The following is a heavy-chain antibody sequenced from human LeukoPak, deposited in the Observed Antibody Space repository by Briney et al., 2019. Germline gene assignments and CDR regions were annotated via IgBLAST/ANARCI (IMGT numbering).Heavy chain of an antibody. CDR1: EFTFSTYT. CDR2: ISYDGSNK. D-gene: IGHD2-21*02. J-gene: IGHJ6*02. CDR3: ARDRCGGDCYSGAMDV. Sequence: PGRSLGLSCAASEFTFSTYTMHWVRQAPGKGLEWVAVISYDGSNKYYADSVKGRFTISRDNSKNTLYLQMNSLRAEDTAVYYCARDRCGGDCYSGAMDVWGQGTTVTVSS. V-gene: IGHV3-30-3*01.